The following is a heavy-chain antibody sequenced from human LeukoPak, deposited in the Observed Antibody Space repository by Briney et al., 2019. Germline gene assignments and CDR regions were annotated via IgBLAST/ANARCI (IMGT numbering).Heavy chain of an antibody. CDR3: ANLEITMIVVVIVNEDY. Sequence: GGSLRLSCAASGFTFSSYAMSWVRQAPGKGLEWVSAISGSGGSTYYADSVKGRFTISRDNSKNTLYLQMNSLRAEDTAVYYCANLEITMIVVVIVNEDYWSQGTLVTVSS. CDR1: GFTFSSYA. J-gene: IGHJ4*02. D-gene: IGHD3-22*01. CDR2: ISGSGGST. V-gene: IGHV3-23*01.